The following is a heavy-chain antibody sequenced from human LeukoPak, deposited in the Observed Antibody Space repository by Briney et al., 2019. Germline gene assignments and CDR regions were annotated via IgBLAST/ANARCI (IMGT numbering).Heavy chain of an antibody. V-gene: IGHV4-59*01. CDR1: GASPNNYY. CDR3: ARDTWVRSGGDWYFYGMDV. Sequence: SETLSLTCTVSGASPNNYYWSWIRQPPGGGLEWIGYIYYSGSTNYNPTLKSRVTISLDTPRNQFSLRLNSVTAADTAVYYCARDTWVRSGGDWYFYGMDVWGQGTTVTVSS. CDR2: IYYSGST. J-gene: IGHJ6*02. D-gene: IGHD3-10*01.